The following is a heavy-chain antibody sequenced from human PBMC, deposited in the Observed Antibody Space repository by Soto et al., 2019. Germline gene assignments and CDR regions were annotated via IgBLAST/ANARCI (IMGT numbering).Heavy chain of an antibody. J-gene: IGHJ4*02. D-gene: IGHD5-18*01. Sequence: EVQLVESGGGLVQPGGSLRLSCAASGFTFSSYSMNWVRQAPGKGLEWVSSISSSSSTIYYADSVKGRFTNSRDNAKNSLNLQMNSLRDEDTAVYYCARGPTAVGRSPVDYWGQGTLVTVSS. CDR3: ARGPTAVGRSPVDY. CDR1: GFTFSSYS. V-gene: IGHV3-48*02. CDR2: ISSSSSTI.